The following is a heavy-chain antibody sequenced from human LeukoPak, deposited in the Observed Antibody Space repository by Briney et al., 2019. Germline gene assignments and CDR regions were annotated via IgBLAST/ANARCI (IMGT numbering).Heavy chain of an antibody. V-gene: IGHV3-53*01. Sequence: PGGSLRLSCTASGLTVSSNCMSWVRQAPGKGLEWVSFIYSGGNTYYADSVEGRFTISRDSSKSTFHLQMNSLRAEDTAVYYCARRAGDYSHPYDYWGQGTLVTVSS. J-gene: IGHJ4*02. CDR3: ARRAGDYSHPYDY. CDR2: IYSGGNT. D-gene: IGHD3-22*01. CDR1: GLTVSSNC.